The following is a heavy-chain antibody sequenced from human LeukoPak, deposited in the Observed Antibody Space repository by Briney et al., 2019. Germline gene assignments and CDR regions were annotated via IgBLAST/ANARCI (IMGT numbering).Heavy chain of an antibody. CDR3: ARDLNYYDSSGSPGFQH. CDR2: IIPIFGTA. CDR1: GGTFSIYA. Sequence: SVKVSCKASGGTFSIYAISWVRQAPGQGLEWMGGIIPIFGTANYAQKFQGRVTITADESTSTAYMELSSLRSEDTAVYYCARDLNYYDSSGSPGFQHWGQGTLVTVSS. D-gene: IGHD3-22*01. J-gene: IGHJ1*01. V-gene: IGHV1-69*13.